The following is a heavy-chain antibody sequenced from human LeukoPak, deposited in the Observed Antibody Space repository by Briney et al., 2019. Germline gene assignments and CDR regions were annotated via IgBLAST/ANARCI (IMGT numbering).Heavy chain of an antibody. V-gene: IGHV4-59*01. D-gene: IGHD6-6*01. CDR2: IYYSGST. J-gene: IGHJ4*02. CDR3: ARAPSSIAADLDY. CDR1: GGSISSYY. Sequence: SETLSLTCTVSGGSISSYYWSWIRQPPGKGLEWIGYIYYSGSTNYNPSLKSRVTISVDTSKNQFSLKLSSVTAADTAVYYCARAPSSIAADLDYWGQGTLVTVSS.